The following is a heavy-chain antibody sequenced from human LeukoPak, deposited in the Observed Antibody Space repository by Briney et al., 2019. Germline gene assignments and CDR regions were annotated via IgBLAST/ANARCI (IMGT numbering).Heavy chain of an antibody. CDR2: ISSSSRYR. V-gene: IGHV3-11*05. CDR3: ARASQDFGVNGFH. J-gene: IGHJ4*02. CDR1: GFTFSDYY. D-gene: IGHD4-23*01. Sequence: GGSLRLSCAASGFTFSDYYMSWIRQAPGKGLEWVSYISSSSRYRNYADSVKGRFTISRDNAKNSLFLEMNSLRAEDTAVYYCARASQDFGVNGFHWGQGTLVTVSS.